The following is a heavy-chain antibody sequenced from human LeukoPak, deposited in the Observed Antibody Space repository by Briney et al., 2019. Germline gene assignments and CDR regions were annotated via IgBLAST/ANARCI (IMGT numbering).Heavy chain of an antibody. CDR3: ARDGNPWNLDV. CDR2: INPNSGGT. V-gene: IGHV1-2*02. D-gene: IGHD1-14*01. J-gene: IGHJ2*01. CDR1: GYTFSGYY. Sequence: ASVKVSCKASGYTFSGYYMHWVRQAPGQGLEWMGWINPNSGGTKYAQKFQGRVTMTRDTSISTAYMELSRLRSDDTAVYYCARDGNPWNLDVWGRGTLVTVSS.